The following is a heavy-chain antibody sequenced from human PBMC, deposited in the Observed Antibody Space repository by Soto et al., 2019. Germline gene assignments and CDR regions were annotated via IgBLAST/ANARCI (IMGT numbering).Heavy chain of an antibody. CDR3: ARAYYATSGYSLDP. CDR1: GGSISSYY. CDR2: IYYSEST. D-gene: IGHD3-22*01. J-gene: IGHJ5*02. V-gene: IGHV4-59*01. Sequence: PSETLSLTCTVSGGSISSYYWSWIRHSPGKGLEWIGYIYYSESTNYNPSLTSRVIISVDTSKNQFSLRLSSVTAADTAVYYCARAYYATSGYSLDPWGQGTLVTVSS.